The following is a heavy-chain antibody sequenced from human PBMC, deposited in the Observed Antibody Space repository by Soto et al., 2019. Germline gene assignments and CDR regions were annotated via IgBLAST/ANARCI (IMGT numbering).Heavy chain of an antibody. Sequence: QVTVKESGPVLVKPTETLTLTCTVSGFSLSNAGLGVSWIRQPPGKALEWLAHIFSNDEKSYSTSLKSRLTISKDTSKSQVVLTMTNIDPVDTATYYCASTYSTIWYWFDPWGQGTLVTVSS. CDR2: IFSNDEK. D-gene: IGHD6-13*01. CDR3: ASTYSTIWYWFDP. J-gene: IGHJ5*02. V-gene: IGHV2-26*04. CDR1: GFSLSNAGLG.